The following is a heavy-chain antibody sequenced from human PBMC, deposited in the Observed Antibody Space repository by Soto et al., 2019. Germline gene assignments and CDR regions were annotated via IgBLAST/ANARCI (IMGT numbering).Heavy chain of an antibody. CDR3: ARVITVVGATIDAFDI. Sequence: PSETLSLTCTVSGGSISSGGYYWSWIRQHPGKGLEWIGYIYYSGSTYYNPSLKSRVTISVDTSKNQFSLKLSSVTAADTAVYYCARVITVVGATIDAFDIWGQGTMVTVSS. D-gene: IGHD1-26*01. V-gene: IGHV4-31*03. CDR2: IYYSGST. J-gene: IGHJ3*02. CDR1: GGSISSGGYY.